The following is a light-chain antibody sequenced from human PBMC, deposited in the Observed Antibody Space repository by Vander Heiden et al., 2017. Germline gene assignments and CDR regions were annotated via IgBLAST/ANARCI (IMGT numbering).Light chain of an antibody. CDR1: QSVSSSY. V-gene: IGKV3-20*01. CDR3: QQGSSSPRT. J-gene: IGKJ1*01. CDR2: GAS. Sequence: EIVLTQSPGTLSLSPGERATLSCRASQSVSSSYLAWYQQKPGQSPRLLIYGASSRATGFPDRFSGGGSGTDFTLTISRLEPEDFAVYYCQQGSSSPRTFGQGTKVEIK.